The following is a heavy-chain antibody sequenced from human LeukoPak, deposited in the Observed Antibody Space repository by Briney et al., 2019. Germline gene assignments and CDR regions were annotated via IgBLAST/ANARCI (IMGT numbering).Heavy chain of an antibody. CDR3: ATDPPLSPLGGSLQADY. D-gene: IGHD1-26*01. CDR1: GYTFTDYY. J-gene: IGHJ4*02. V-gene: IGHV1-69-2*01. CDR2: VDPEDGET. Sequence: ASVKVSCKVSGYTFTDYYMHWVQQAPGKGLEWMGLVDPEDGETIYAEKFQGRVTITADTSTDTAYMELSSLRSEDTAVYYCATDPPLSPLGGSLQADYWGQGTLVTVSS.